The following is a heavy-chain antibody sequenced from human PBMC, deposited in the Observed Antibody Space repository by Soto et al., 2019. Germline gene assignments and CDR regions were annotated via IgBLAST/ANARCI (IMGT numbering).Heavy chain of an antibody. V-gene: IGHV1-2*04. CDR3: ARSLWLVPSDY. CDR2: INPNSGGT. CDR1: GYTFTGYY. Sequence: GASVKVSCKASGYTFTGYYMHWVLQAPGQGLEWMGWINPNSGGTNYAQKFQGWVTMTRDTSISTAYMELSRLRSDDTAVYYCARSLWLVPSDYWGQGTLVTVSS. J-gene: IGHJ4*02. D-gene: IGHD6-19*01.